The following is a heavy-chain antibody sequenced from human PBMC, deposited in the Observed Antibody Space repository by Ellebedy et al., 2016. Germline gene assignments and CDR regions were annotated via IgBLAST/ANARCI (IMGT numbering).Heavy chain of an antibody. D-gene: IGHD6-19*01. V-gene: IGHV3-43*01. CDR1: GFTFDDYT. CDR3: AKGRSSGWYLFDY. Sequence: GESLKISCAAFGFTFDDYTMHWVRQAPGKGLEWVSLINWDGGSTYYADSVKGRFTISRDNSKNSLYLQMNSLRTEDTALYYCAKGRSSGWYLFDYWGQGTLVTVSS. J-gene: IGHJ4*02. CDR2: INWDGGST.